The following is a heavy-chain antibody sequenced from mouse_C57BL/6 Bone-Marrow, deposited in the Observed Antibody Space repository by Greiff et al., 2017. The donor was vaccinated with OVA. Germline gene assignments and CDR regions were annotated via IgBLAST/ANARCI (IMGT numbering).Heavy chain of an antibody. CDR2: IYPRSGNT. CDR3: ARGHLSCPGYAMDY. J-gene: IGHJ4*01. D-gene: IGHD3-3*01. CDR1: GYTFTSYG. Sequence: VKLQESGAELARPGASVKLSCKASGYTFTSYGISWVKQRTGQGLEWIGEIYPRSGNTYYNEKFKGKATLTADKSSSTAYMELRSLTSEDSAVYFCARGHLSCPGYAMDYWGQGTSVTVSS. V-gene: IGHV1-81*01.